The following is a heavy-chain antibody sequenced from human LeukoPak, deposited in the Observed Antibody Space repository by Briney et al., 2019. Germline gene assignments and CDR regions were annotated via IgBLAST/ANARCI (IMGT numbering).Heavy chain of an antibody. CDR2: INPNSGGT. Sequence: GASVKVSCKASGYTFTGYYMHWVRQAPGQGLEWMGWINPNSGGTNYAQKFQGRVTMTRDTSISTAYMELSRLRSDDTAVYYCARGTVLLWFGEFHYFDYWGQGTLVTVSS. D-gene: IGHD3-10*01. CDR3: ARGTVLLWFGEFHYFDY. CDR1: GYTFTGYY. V-gene: IGHV1-2*02. J-gene: IGHJ4*02.